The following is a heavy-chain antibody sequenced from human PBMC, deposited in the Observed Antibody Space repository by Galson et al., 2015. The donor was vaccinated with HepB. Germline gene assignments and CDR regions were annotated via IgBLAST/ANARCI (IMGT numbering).Heavy chain of an antibody. J-gene: IGHJ6*02. V-gene: IGHV6-1*01. Sequence: CAISGDSVSSNSAAWNWIRQSPSRGLEWLGRTYYRSKWYNDYAVSVKSRITINPDTSKNQFSLQLNSVTPEDTAVYYCARDIVAIFGVYSLSGMDVWGQGTTVTVSS. CDR1: GDSVSSNSAA. D-gene: IGHD3-3*01. CDR2: TYYRSKWYN. CDR3: ARDIVAIFGVYSLSGMDV.